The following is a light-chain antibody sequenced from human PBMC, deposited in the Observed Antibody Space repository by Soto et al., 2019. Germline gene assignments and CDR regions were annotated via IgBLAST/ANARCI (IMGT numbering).Light chain of an antibody. CDR3: SSYTSTSTVV. CDR1: SSDVGGYNF. V-gene: IGLV2-14*01. Sequence: QSALTQPASVSGSPGQSITISCNGTSSDVGGYNFVSWYQQHPGKAPKLMIYEVIERPSGVSNRFSGSRSGNTASLTISGLQAEDEADYFCSSYTSTSTVVFGGGTKVTVL. CDR2: EVI. J-gene: IGLJ2*01.